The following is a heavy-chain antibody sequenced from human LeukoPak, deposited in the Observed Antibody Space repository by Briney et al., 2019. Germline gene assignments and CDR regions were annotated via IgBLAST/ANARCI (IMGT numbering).Heavy chain of an antibody. V-gene: IGHV3-20*04. CDR1: GFTLDDYG. D-gene: IGHD6-19*01. Sequence: GGSLRLSCAASGFTLDDYGMSWGRQAPGEGLEWGSGINWNGGSTGYADSVKGRFTISRDNAKNSLYLQMNSLRAEDTALYYCARDRAGWYDDYYYYMDVWGKGTTVTVSS. CDR3: ARDRAGWYDDYYYYMDV. CDR2: INWNGGST. J-gene: IGHJ6*03.